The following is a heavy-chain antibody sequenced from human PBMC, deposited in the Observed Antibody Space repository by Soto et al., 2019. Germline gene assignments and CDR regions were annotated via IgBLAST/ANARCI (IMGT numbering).Heavy chain of an antibody. Sequence: GGSLRLSCVASGLTFGSRAMSWVRQSPGEGLEWVSTITDTGGDAKYADSVRGRFTISRDNSKNTLYLQMNSLRAEDTAVYYCAKVRSPLGGIDAFDIWGQGTMVTVSS. CDR3: AKVRSPLGGIDAFDI. CDR2: ITDTGGDA. J-gene: IGHJ3*02. V-gene: IGHV3-23*01. CDR1: GLTFGSRA. D-gene: IGHD2-15*01.